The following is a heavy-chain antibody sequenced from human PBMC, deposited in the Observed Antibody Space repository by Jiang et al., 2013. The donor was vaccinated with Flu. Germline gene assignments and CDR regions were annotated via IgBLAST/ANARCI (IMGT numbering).Heavy chain of an antibody. D-gene: IGHD2-2*01. V-gene: IGHV3-33*01. CDR2: IWYDGSNK. Sequence: VQLVESGGGVVQPGRSLRLSCAASGFTFSSYGMHWVRQAPGKGLEWVAVIWYDGSNKYYADSVKGRFTISRDNSKNTLYLQMNSLRAEDTAVYYCARDRIVVVPAPHFPYGMDVWGQGTTVTVSS. CDR3: ARDRIVVVPAPHFPYGMDV. CDR1: GFTFSSYG. J-gene: IGHJ6*02.